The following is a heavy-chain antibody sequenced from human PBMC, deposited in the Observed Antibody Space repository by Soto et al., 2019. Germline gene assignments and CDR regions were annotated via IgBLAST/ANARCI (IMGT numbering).Heavy chain of an antibody. D-gene: IGHD6-19*01. CDR2: ISSSGSTI. J-gene: IGHJ3*02. CDR3: ARDGVSSGWRHDAFDI. CDR1: ECVYIGYY. V-gene: IGHV3-11*01. Sequence: GWSHRHCGAASECVYIGYYRSCIRQAPGKGLEWVSYISSSGSTIYYADSVKGRFTISRDNAKNSLYLQMNSLRAEDTAVYYYARDGVSSGWRHDAFDIWGQGTMVTVSS.